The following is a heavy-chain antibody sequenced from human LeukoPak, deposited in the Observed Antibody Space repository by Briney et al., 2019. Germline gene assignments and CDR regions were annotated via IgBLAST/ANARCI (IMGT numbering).Heavy chain of an antibody. CDR2: INPSGGST. CDR3: ANLPAAGTLEHYYGMDV. J-gene: IGHJ6*02. Sequence: ASVKVSCKASGYTFTSYYMHWVRQAPGQGLEWMGIINPSGGSTSYAQKFQGRVTMTRDTSTSTVYMELSSLRSEDTAVYYCANLPAAGTLEHYYGMDVWGQGTTVTVSS. D-gene: IGHD6-13*01. V-gene: IGHV1-46*01. CDR1: GYTFTSYY.